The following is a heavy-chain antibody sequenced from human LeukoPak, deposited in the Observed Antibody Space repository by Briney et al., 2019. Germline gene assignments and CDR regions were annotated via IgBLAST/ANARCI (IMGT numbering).Heavy chain of an antibody. D-gene: IGHD6-19*01. Sequence: ASVKVSCKASGYTFTSYGISWVRQAPGQGLEWMGWISAYNGNTNYAQKLQGRVTMTTDTSTSTAYMDLRSLRSDDTAVYCCARGTGEGSGWYSFDYWGQETLVTVYS. CDR1: GYTFTSYG. CDR3: ARGTGEGSGWYSFDY. V-gene: IGHV1-18*01. J-gene: IGHJ4*02. CDR2: ISAYNGNT.